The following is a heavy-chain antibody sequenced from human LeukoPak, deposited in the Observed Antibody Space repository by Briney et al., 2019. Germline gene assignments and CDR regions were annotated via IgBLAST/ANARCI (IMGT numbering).Heavy chain of an antibody. CDR2: ISSSSSYI. J-gene: IGHJ4*02. D-gene: IGHD2-2*01. CDR1: GFTFSTYA. V-gene: IGHV3-21*01. CDR3: ARAYCISTSCYSPRPFTFDY. Sequence: GGSLRLSCSASGFTFSTYAMHWVRQAPGKGLEWVSSISSSSSYIYYADSVKGRFTISRGNAKNSLYLQMNSLRAEDTAVYYCARAYCISTSCYSPRPFTFDYWGQGTLVTVSS.